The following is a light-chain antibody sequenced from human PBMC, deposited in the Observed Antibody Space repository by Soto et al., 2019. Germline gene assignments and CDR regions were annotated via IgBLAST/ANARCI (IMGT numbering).Light chain of an antibody. CDR2: GVN. CDR1: GRDIGAYDY. J-gene: IGLJ1*01. CDR3: SSYAGSSNV. V-gene: IGLV2-8*01. Sequence: QSALTQPASVSGSPGQSITISCTGSGRDIGAYDYVSWYQQHPGKAPKLLIYGVNKRPSGVPDRFSGSKSGNTASLTVSGLQAEDEADYYCSSYAGSSNVFGTGTKLTVL.